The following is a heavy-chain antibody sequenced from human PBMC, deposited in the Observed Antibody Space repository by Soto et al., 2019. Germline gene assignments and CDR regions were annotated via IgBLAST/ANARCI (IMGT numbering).Heavy chain of an antibody. CDR2: IYTSGST. D-gene: IGHD3-22*01. CDR1: GGSISSYY. Sequence: SETLSLTCTVSGGSISSYYWSWIRQPAGKGLEWIGRIYTSGSTNYNPSLKSRVTMSVDTSTNQFSLKLSSVTAADTAVYYCARGTYHYDSSGYYHTYHFDYWGQGTLVTVSS. V-gene: IGHV4-4*07. CDR3: ARGTYHYDSSGYYHTYHFDY. J-gene: IGHJ4*02.